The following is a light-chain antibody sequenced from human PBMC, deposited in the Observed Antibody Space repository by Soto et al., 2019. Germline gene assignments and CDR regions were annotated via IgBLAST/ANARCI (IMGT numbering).Light chain of an antibody. J-gene: IGKJ1*01. CDR2: GAS. CDR3: QQYRNWPRM. V-gene: IGKV3-15*01. CDR1: QSVDIN. Sequence: PGERVTLSCRASQSVDINLAWYQQKPGQAPRLLIYGASTRATDMPGRFSGRGSGTEFTLTISSLQSEDYAVYYCQQYRNWPRMFGQGTKVDIK.